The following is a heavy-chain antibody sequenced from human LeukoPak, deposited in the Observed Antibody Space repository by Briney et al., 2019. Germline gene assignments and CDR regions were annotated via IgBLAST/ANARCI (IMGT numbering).Heavy chain of an antibody. J-gene: IGHJ4*02. CDR1: GFTFSSYA. CDR3: AKIFQSSSWFDLDY. CDR2: ISGSGGST. V-gene: IGHV3-23*01. D-gene: IGHD6-13*01. Sequence: GGSLRLSCAASGFTFSSYAMSWVRQAPGKGLEWVSAISGSGGSTYYADSVKGRFTISRDNSKNTLYLQVNSLRAEDTAVYYCAKIFQSSSWFDLDYWGQGTLVTVSS.